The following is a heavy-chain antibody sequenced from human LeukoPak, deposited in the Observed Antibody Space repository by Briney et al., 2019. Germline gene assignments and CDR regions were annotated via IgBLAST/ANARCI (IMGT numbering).Heavy chain of an antibody. CDR3: ARANRDGYNFDY. CDR1: GYTFTSYY. D-gene: IGHD5-24*01. V-gene: IGHV1-46*01. Sequence: ASVKVSCKASGYTFTSYYMHWVRQAPGQGLEWMGIINPSGGSTSYAQKFQGRVTMTRNTSISTAYMELSSLRSEDTAVYYCARANRDGYNFDYWGQGTLVTVSS. J-gene: IGHJ4*02. CDR2: INPSGGST.